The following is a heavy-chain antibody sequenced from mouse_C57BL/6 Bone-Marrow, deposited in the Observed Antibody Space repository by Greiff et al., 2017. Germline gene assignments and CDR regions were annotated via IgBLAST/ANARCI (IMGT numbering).Heavy chain of an antibody. V-gene: IGHV1-52*01. D-gene: IGHD1-1*01. CDR3: ARMRDYGSSFWYFDV. Sequence: QVQLQQPGAELVRPGSSVKLSCKASGYTFTSYWMHWVKQRPIQGLEWIGNIDPSDSETHYNQKFKDKATLTVDKSSSTAYMQRSSLTSEDSAVYYGARMRDYGSSFWYFDVWGTGTTVTVSS. CDR1: GYTFTSYW. CDR2: IDPSDSET. J-gene: IGHJ1*03.